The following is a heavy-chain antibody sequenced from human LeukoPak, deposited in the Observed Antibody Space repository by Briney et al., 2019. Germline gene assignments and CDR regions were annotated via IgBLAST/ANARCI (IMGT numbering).Heavy chain of an antibody. J-gene: IGHJ4*02. CDR2: INHSGST. CDR1: GVSFSGYY. CDR3: ARGIRYCSSTSCYHHFDY. D-gene: IGHD2-2*01. Sequence: SETLSLTCAVYGVSFSGYYWSWIRQPPGKGLEWIGEINHSGSTNYNPSLKSRVTISVDTSKNQFSLKLSSVTAADTAVYYCARGIRYCSSTSCYHHFDYWGQGTLVTVSS. V-gene: IGHV4-34*01.